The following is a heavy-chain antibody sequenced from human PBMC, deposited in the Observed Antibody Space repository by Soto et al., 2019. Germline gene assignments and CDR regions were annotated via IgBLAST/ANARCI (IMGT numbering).Heavy chain of an antibody. CDR2: ISYDGNNI. CDR3: AKDRRYRYSDDSCYSSLGY. J-gene: IGHJ4*02. D-gene: IGHD2-15*01. CDR1: GFTFSSYD. V-gene: IGHV3-30*18. Sequence: PGGSLRLSCAASGFTFSSYDMHWVRQAPGKGLQWVAVISYDGNNIYYTDSVKGRFTVSRDNSKNTMYLQMSSLRPEDTAVYFCAKDRRYRYSDDSCYSSLGYWGQGMLVTVSS.